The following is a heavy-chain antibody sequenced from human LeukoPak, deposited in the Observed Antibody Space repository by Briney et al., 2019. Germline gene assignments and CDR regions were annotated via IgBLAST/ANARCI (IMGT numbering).Heavy chain of an antibody. J-gene: IGHJ4*02. D-gene: IGHD7-27*01. V-gene: IGHV3-23*01. CDR2: ISGNGVGT. CDR3: AKDLAWGLDY. Sequence: GGSLRLSCAASGFAFRSYGVSWVRQAPGKGLEWVSAISGNGVGTYYADSVKGRFTISRDNPKNTLYLQMNNLRAEDTAVYYCAKDLAWGLDYWGQGTPVTVSS. CDR1: GFAFRSYG.